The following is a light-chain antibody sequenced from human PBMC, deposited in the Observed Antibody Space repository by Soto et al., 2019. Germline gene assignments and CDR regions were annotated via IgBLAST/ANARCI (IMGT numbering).Light chain of an antibody. CDR3: QQYNSYSPT. Sequence: DIQMTQSPSTLSASVGDRVTITCRASQSISVWLAWYQQKAGKAPNLLIYKASRLESGVPPRFSGSGSETEFTLTISGLQPGDSATYYCQQYNSYSPTVGQGTKVEVK. J-gene: IGKJ1*01. V-gene: IGKV1-5*03. CDR2: KAS. CDR1: QSISVW.